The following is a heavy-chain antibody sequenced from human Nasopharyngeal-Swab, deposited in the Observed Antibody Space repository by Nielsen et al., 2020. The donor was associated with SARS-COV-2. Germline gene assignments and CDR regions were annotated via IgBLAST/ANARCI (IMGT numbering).Heavy chain of an antibody. CDR2: INPSGGGT. CDR3: ARSYYDFWSGYLEYYYGMDV. Sequence: ASVKVSCMASGSTFTSHYMHWVRQAPGQGLEWMGIINPSGGGTTYAQKFQGRVTMTRDTSTSTVYMELSSLRSEDTAVYYCARSYYDFWSGYLEYYYGMDVWGQGTTVTVSS. D-gene: IGHD3-3*01. J-gene: IGHJ6*02. CDR1: GSTFTSHY. V-gene: IGHV1-46*01.